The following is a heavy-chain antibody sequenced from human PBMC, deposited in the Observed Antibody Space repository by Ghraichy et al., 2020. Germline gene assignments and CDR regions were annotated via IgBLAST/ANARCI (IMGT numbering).Heavy chain of an antibody. CDR3: ARTYYYDSSGYQWSYDY. V-gene: IGHV3-48*02. CDR1: GFTFSSYS. Sequence: SLRLSCAASGFTFSSYSMNWVRQAPGKGLERVSYISSSSSTIYYADSVKGRFTISRDNAKNSLYLQMNSLRDEDTAVYYCARTYYYDSSGYQWSYDYWGQGTLVTVSS. J-gene: IGHJ4*02. CDR2: ISSSSSTI. D-gene: IGHD3-22*01.